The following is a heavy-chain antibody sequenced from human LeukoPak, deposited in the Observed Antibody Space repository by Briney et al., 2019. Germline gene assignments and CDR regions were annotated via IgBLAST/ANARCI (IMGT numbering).Heavy chain of an antibody. D-gene: IGHD3-22*01. V-gene: IGHV3-48*03. CDR2: ISGSGGNI. Sequence: GGSQRLSCPASGFTFSSFEMNWARQAPGKGREWDSYISGSGGNIYYADSVKGRFTISRHNANNSLYLQMNSPRAEDTAVYYCARELSSGSLSYWGQGTLVTVSS. CDR3: ARELSSGSLSY. CDR1: GFTFSSFE. J-gene: IGHJ4*02.